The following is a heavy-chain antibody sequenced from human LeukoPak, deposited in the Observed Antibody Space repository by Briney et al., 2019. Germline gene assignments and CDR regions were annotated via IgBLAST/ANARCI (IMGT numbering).Heavy chain of an antibody. Sequence: SETVSLTCTVSGGSISSYYWSWIRQPPGKGLEWIGYIYYSGSTNYNPSRKSRVTISVDTSKNQFSLKLSSVTAADTAVYYCARDDGDYSFDYWGQGTLVSVSS. D-gene: IGHD4-17*01. J-gene: IGHJ4*02. CDR3: ARDDGDYSFDY. V-gene: IGHV4-59*01. CDR1: GGSISSYY. CDR2: IYYSGST.